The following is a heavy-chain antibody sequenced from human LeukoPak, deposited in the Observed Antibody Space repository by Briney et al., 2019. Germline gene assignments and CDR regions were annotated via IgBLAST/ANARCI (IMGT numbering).Heavy chain of an antibody. J-gene: IGHJ4*02. CDR2: IKIKTDGGTI. CDR1: GFTFSNAW. V-gene: IGHV3-15*01. CDR3: TRISGSSSGPLDY. Sequence: GGSLRLSCAASGFTFSNAWMSWLRQAPGKGLEWVGRIKIKTDGGTIEYGAPVKGRFTIPRDDSKNTLYLEMNTLETEDTGVYYCTRISGSSSGPLDYWGQGSLVTVSS. D-gene: IGHD1-26*01.